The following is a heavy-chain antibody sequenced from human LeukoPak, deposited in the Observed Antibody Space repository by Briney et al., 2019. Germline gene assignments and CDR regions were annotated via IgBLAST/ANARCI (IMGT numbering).Heavy chain of an antibody. J-gene: IGHJ4*02. D-gene: IGHD4-17*01. V-gene: IGHV4-61*01. CDR2: IYYSGST. CDR1: GGSVSSGSYY. Sequence: SETLSLTCTVSGGSVSSGSYYWSWIRQPPGKGLEWIGYIYYSGSTNYNPSLKSRVTISVDTSKNQFSLKLSSVTAADTAVYYCARGPYYGDYFDYWGQGTLVTVSS. CDR3: ARGPYYGDYFDY.